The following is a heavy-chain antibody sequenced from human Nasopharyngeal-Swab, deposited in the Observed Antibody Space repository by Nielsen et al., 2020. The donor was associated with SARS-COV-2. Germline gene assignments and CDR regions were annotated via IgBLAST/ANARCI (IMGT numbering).Heavy chain of an antibody. CDR2: IGSSGGAT. V-gene: IGHV3-11*04. Sequence: WIRQPPGKGLEWVSYIGSSGGATYYADSVKGRFTISRDNAKKSLYLQMNSLRAEDTAVYYCARQVAAAIMPENWFDPWGQGTLVTVSS. CDR3: ARQVAAAIMPENWFDP. J-gene: IGHJ5*02. D-gene: IGHD6-13*01.